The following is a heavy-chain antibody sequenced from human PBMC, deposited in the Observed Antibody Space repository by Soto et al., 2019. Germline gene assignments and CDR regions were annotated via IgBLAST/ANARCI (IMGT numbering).Heavy chain of an antibody. V-gene: IGHV3-23*01. Sequence: GGSLRLSCAASGFTFSSYAMSWVRQAPGKGLEWVSAISGSGGSTYYADSVKGRFTISRDNSKNTLYLQMNSLRAEDTAVYYCAKEWRDDILTGSYYFDYWGQGTLVTVSS. CDR3: AKEWRDDILTGSYYFDY. J-gene: IGHJ4*02. D-gene: IGHD3-9*01. CDR1: GFTFSSYA. CDR2: ISGSGGST.